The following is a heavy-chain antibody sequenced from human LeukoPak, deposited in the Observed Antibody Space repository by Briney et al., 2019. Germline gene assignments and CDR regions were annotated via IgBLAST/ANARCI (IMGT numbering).Heavy chain of an antibody. CDR1: GFTFSSCA. D-gene: IGHD1-26*01. Sequence: GGALRLSCAASGFTFSSCAMTWVRQAPGKGLEWVSSISGSGATTYYADSVKGRFTISRDNSNNTVYLQMNSLRAEDTAVYYCAKDQSRVGASDPFDYWGQGMQVGVSS. V-gene: IGHV3-23*01. J-gene: IGHJ4*02. CDR2: ISGSGATT. CDR3: AKDQSRVGASDPFDY.